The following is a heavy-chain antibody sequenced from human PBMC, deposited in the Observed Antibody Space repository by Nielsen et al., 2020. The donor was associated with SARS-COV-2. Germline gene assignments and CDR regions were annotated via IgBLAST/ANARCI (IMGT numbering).Heavy chain of an antibody. V-gene: IGHV4-34*01. D-gene: IGHD2-15*01. CDR3: ARGPRGYCSGGSCYIHIYNWFDP. J-gene: IGHJ5*02. Sequence: SETLSLTCAVYGGSFSGYYWSWIRQPPGKGLAWIGENNHSGSTNDNPSLKSRVTISVDTSKNQFSLKLSSVTAADPAVYYCARGPRGYCSGGSCYIHIYNWFDPLRQGTLVTVSS. CDR1: GGSFSGYY. CDR2: NNHSGST.